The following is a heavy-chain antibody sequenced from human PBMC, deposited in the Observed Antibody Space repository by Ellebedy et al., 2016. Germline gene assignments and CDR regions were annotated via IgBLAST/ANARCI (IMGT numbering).Heavy chain of an antibody. CDR3: ARLSPHPHDTPPNWFDP. CDR2: IYPGDSDT. J-gene: IGHJ5*02. Sequence: GGSLRLSXKGSGYSFTSYWIGWVRQMPGKGLEWMGIIYPGDSDTRYSPSFQGQVTISADKSISTAYLQWSSLKASDTAMYYCARLSPHPHDTPPNWFDPWGQGTLVTVSS. V-gene: IGHV5-51*01. CDR1: GYSFTSYW. D-gene: IGHD3-9*01.